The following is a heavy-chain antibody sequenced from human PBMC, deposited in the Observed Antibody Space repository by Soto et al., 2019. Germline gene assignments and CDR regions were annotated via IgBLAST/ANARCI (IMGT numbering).Heavy chain of an antibody. CDR2: IKQDGSET. CDR3: ARDRGPNTFAY. Sequence: EVQLVESGGGLVQPGGSLRLSCAASGFTFSTSWMTWVRQAPGKGLEWVANIKQDGSETDYLDSVKGRFTVSKDNAKTSLYLQMNSLRAEDTSVYYCARDRGPNTFAYWGQGTLVTVSS. V-gene: IGHV3-7*01. J-gene: IGHJ4*02. CDR1: GFTFSTSW.